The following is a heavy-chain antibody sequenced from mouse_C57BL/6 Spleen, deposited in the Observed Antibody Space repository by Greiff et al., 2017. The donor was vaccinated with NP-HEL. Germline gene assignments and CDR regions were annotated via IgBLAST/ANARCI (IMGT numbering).Heavy chain of an antibody. CDR3: ARQGSTMITDWYFDV. Sequence: EVKLMESGGDLVKPGGSLKLSCAASGFTFSSYGMSWVRQTPDKRLEWVATISSGGSYTYYPDSVKGRFTISRDNAKNTLYLQMSSLKSEDTAMYYCARQGSTMITDWYFDVWGTGTTVTVSS. V-gene: IGHV5-6*01. CDR1: GFTFSSYG. J-gene: IGHJ1*03. CDR2: ISSGGSYT. D-gene: IGHD2-4*01.